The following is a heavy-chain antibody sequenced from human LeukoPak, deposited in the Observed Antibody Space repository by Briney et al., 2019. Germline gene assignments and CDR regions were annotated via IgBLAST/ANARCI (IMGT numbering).Heavy chain of an antibody. CDR3: ARDGSGSYHYDTAFDF. V-gene: IGHV3-7*01. D-gene: IGHD1-26*01. Sequence: PGRSLRLSCEASGFTFSSYWMSWVRQAPGKGLEWVANIRQDGSEKCYVDSVKGRFTISRDNAKNSLYLQMNSLRAEDTAVYYCARDGSGSYHYDTAFDFWGQGTLVTVSS. CDR1: GFTFSSYW. J-gene: IGHJ4*02. CDR2: IRQDGSEK.